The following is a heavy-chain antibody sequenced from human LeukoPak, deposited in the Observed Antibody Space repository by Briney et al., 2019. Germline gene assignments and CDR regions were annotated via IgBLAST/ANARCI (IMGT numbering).Heavy chain of an antibody. CDR1: GFTFSSYW. Sequence: GGSLRLSCAASGFTFSSYWMSWVRQAPGKGLEWVANIKQDGSEKYYVDSVKGRFTISRDNAKNSLYLQMNSLRAEDTAVYYCARARWWNDVFSEYYYMDVWGKGTTVTVSS. V-gene: IGHV3-7*01. J-gene: IGHJ6*03. D-gene: IGHD1-1*01. CDR2: IKQDGSEK. CDR3: ARARWWNDVFSEYYYMDV.